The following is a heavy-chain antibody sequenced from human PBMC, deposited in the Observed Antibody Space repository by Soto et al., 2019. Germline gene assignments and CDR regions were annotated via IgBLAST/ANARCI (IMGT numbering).Heavy chain of an antibody. D-gene: IGHD3-9*01. CDR2: ISSSSSTI. CDR3: ARAHYDILTGYQWDY. Sequence: GGSLRLSCAASGFTFSSYSMNWVRQAPGKGLEWVSYISSSSSTIYYADSVKGRFTISRDNAKNSLYLQMNSLRDEDTAVYYCARAHYDILTGYQWDYWGQGPLVTVSS. V-gene: IGHV3-48*02. J-gene: IGHJ4*02. CDR1: GFTFSSYS.